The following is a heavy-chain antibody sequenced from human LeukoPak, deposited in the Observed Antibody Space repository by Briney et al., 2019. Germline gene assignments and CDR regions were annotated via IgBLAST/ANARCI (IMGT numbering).Heavy chain of an antibody. D-gene: IGHD3-22*01. CDR2: IIDTGDRT. V-gene: IGHV3-23*01. CDR3: AKETYSYDSSGYSDTAFDH. Sequence: GGSLRLSCAASGFTFSSHAMNWVRQAPGKGLEWVSSIIDTGDRTFYADSVKGRFFIFRDNSKNTLYLQMNSLGAEDTAIYYCAKETYSYDSSGYSDTAFDHWGQGTRVTVSS. CDR1: GFTFSSHA. J-gene: IGHJ4*02.